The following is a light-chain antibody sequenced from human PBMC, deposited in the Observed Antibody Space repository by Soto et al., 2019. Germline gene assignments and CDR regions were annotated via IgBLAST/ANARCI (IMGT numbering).Light chain of an antibody. V-gene: IGLV8-61*01. J-gene: IGLJ3*02. CDR2: STD. CDR3: VLYMGSGIWV. Sequence: QTVVTQEPSFSVSPGGTVTLTCGLTSGPVSTSYYPSWYQQTPGQAPRTLIYSTDTRSSGVPDRFSGSILGNKAALTITGAQADDECDYYCVLYMGSGIWVFGGGTKVTVL. CDR1: SGPVSTSYY.